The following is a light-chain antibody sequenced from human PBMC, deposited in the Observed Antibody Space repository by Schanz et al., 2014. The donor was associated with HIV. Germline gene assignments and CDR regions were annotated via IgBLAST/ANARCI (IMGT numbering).Light chain of an antibody. Sequence: EIVLTQSPGTLSLSPGDRATLSCRASQSVSNRYLAWYQQKRGQVPRLLIYSASRRANGIPDRFSGSGSGTEFTLTISRLEPEDFAVYYCQQYGSSPRLTFGGGTTVEIK. J-gene: IGKJ4*01. CDR2: SAS. V-gene: IGKV3-20*01. CDR3: QQYGSSPRLT. CDR1: QSVSNRY.